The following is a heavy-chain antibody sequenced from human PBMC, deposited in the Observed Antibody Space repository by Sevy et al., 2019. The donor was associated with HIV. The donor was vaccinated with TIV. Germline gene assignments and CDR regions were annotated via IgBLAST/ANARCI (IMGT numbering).Heavy chain of an antibody. CDR3: VRAIQSEGSF. CDR2: IKEDDTVK. CDR1: GFSLESYW. Sequence: QQLGVLRLSCVASGFSLESYWMNWVRQAPGKPLEWVANIKEDDTVKYYVESVNGRFTISRDNGRNLVYLLMNNLKVEDTALYYCVRAIQSEGSFWGQGTRVTVSS. D-gene: IGHD2-21*01. V-gene: IGHV3-7*04. J-gene: IGHJ4*02.